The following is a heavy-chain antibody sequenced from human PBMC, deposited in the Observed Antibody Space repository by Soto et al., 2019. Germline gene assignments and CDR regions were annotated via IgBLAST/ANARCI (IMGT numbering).Heavy chain of an antibody. J-gene: IGHJ5*02. CDR1: GYTFTSYG. CDR3: ARLFTMMTLRWFDP. V-gene: IGHV1-18*01. CDR2: ISAYNGNT. Sequence: ASVKVSCKASGYTFTSYGISWVRQAPGQGLEWMGWISAYNGNTNYAQKLQGRVTMTTDTSTSTAYMELRSLGSDDTAVYYCARLFTMMTLRWFDPWGQGTLVTVSS. D-gene: IGHD3-22*01.